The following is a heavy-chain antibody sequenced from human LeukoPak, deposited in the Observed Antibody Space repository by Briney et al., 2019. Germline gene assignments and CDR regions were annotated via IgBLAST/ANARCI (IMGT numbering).Heavy chain of an antibody. J-gene: IGHJ4*02. Sequence: PSETLSPTCAVSGGSISSGGYSWSWIRQPPGKGLEWIGYIYHSGSTYYNPSLKSRVTISVDRSKNQFSLKLSSVTAADTAVYYCAREGRLGELSEQYYFDYWGQGTLVTVSS. CDR2: IYHSGST. V-gene: IGHV4-30-2*01. CDR3: AREGRLGELSEQYYFDY. D-gene: IGHD3-16*02. CDR1: GGSISSGGYS.